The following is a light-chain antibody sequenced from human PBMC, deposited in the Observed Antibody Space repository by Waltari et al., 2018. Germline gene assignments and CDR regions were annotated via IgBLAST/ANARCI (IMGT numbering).Light chain of an antibody. CDR3: QQYYDYLRT. Sequence: AIRMTQSPSSLSASTGDRVTITCRASQSVSTYLAWYQQKPGKAPKRLIYAASTLQRGVPSRFSGSGSGTDFTLSISCLQSEDFATYYCQQYYDYLRTFGQGTKVEIK. CDR2: AAS. J-gene: IGKJ1*01. CDR1: QSVSTY. V-gene: IGKV1-8*01.